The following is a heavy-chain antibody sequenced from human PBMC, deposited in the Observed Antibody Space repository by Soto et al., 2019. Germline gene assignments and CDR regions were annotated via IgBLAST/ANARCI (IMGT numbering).Heavy chain of an antibody. CDR1: GGSISSGDYY. CDR2: IYYSGST. CDR3: AREHITMVRGVITYYYYMDV. D-gene: IGHD3-10*01. J-gene: IGHJ6*03. V-gene: IGHV4-30-4*01. Sequence: SETLSLTCTVSGGSISSGDYYWSWIRQPPGKGLEWIGYIYYSGSTYYNPSLKSRVTISVDTSKNQFSLKLSSVTAADTAVYYCAREHITMVRGVITYYYYMDVRGKGTTVTV.